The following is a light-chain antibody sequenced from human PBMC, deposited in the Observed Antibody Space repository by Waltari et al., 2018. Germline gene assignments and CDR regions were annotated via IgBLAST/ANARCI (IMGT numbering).Light chain of an antibody. Sequence: DIQMTQSPPSVSASVGDRVTITCRASQDISSWLAWYQQKPGRPPKVLIYDASTLQSGVPSRFSGSGSGTDFTLTISSLQPEDFATYYCQQTISFPLTFGPGTKVDIK. J-gene: IGKJ3*01. CDR2: DAS. CDR1: QDISSW. V-gene: IGKV1-12*01. CDR3: QQTISFPLT.